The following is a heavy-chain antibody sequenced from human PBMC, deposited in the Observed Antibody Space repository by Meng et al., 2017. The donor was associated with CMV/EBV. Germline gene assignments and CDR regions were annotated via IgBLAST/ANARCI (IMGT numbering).Heavy chain of an antibody. Sequence: ASGYTFTGYYMHWVRQAPGQGLEWMGWINPNSGGTNYAQKFQGRVTMTRDTSISTAYMELSRLRSGDTAVYYCARTRRVVVTNWFDPWGQGTLVTVSS. CDR2: INPNSGGT. J-gene: IGHJ5*02. D-gene: IGHD2-21*02. V-gene: IGHV1-2*02. CDR1: GYTFTGYY. CDR3: ARTRRVVVTNWFDP.